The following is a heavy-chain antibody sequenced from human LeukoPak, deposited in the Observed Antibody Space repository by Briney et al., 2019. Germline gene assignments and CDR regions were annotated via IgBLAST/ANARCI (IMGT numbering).Heavy chain of an antibody. Sequence: GGSLRLSCAASGFTFSSYAMSWVRQAPGKGLEWVSAISGSGGSTYYADSVKGRFTISRDNSKNTLYLQMNSLRAEDTAVYYCAKVWGYCSGGSCYSDYYMDVWGKGTTATVSS. D-gene: IGHD2-15*01. CDR1: GFTFSSYA. J-gene: IGHJ6*03. V-gene: IGHV3-23*01. CDR2: ISGSGGST. CDR3: AKVWGYCSGGSCYSDYYMDV.